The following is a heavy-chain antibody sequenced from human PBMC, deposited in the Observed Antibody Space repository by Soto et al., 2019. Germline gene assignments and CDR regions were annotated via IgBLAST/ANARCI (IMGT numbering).Heavy chain of an antibody. CDR1: GFTFSSYG. Sequence: GGSLRLSCAASGFTFSSYGMHWVRQAPGKGLEWVAVIWYGGSNKYYADSVKGRFTISRDNSKNTLYLQMNSLRAEDTAVYYCARDGYCSGGSCYSVPVFDYWGQGTLVTV. J-gene: IGHJ4*02. D-gene: IGHD2-15*01. CDR2: IWYGGSNK. CDR3: ARDGYCSGGSCYSVPVFDY. V-gene: IGHV3-33*01.